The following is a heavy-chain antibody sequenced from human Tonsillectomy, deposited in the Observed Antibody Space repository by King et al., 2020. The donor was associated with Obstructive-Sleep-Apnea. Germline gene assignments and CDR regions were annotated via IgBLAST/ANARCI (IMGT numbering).Heavy chain of an antibody. CDR3: ARDLFYYNSGTSYEYTFDI. CDR1: GYNFKTYG. Sequence: VQLVESGGEVKKPGASVRVSCTASGYNFKTYGLSWVRQAPGQGLEWMGWISGHNGDTNYAQRLRGRFVMTADTTTSTAYMELSSLTPDDTAVYYCARDLFYYNSGTSYEYTFDIWGQGTMVTVSS. CDR2: ISGHNGDT. J-gene: IGHJ3*02. V-gene: IGHV1-18*01. D-gene: IGHD3-10*01.